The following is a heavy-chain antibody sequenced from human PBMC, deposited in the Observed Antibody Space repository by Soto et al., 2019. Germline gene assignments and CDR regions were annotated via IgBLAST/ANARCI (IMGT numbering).Heavy chain of an antibody. CDR3: AKGGSGNYLTYYYYYGMDV. V-gene: IGHV3-30*18. D-gene: IGHD3-22*01. CDR1: GFSLSNNG. Sequence: XGSLRLSCAAAGFSLSNNGIHWVRQAPGKGLEWVAVISYDGNNKYYADSVKGRFTISRDNSKNTVYLEMNNLRAEDTAMYYCAKGGSGNYLTYYYYYGMDVWGQGTTVTVSS. CDR2: ISYDGNNK. J-gene: IGHJ6*02.